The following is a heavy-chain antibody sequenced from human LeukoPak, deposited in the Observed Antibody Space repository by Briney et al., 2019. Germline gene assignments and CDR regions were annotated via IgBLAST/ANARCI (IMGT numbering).Heavy chain of an antibody. D-gene: IGHD5-18*01. Sequence: GGSLRLSCAASGFTFSKYAMTWVRQAPGKGLEWVSAISGSGGSTYYADSVKGRFTISRDNSKNTLYLQMNSLRAEDTAVYYCAKDLGDTAMDQVDYWGQGTLVTVSS. V-gene: IGHV3-23*01. CDR3: AKDLGDTAMDQVDY. CDR2: ISGSGGST. CDR1: GFTFSKYA. J-gene: IGHJ4*02.